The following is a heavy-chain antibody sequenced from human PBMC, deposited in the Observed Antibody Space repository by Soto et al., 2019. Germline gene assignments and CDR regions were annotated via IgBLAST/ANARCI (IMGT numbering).Heavy chain of an antibody. V-gene: IGHV4-61*01. Sequence: SETLSLTCTVSGGSVSSGSYYWSWIRQPPGKGLEWIGYIYYSGSTNYNPSLKSRVTISVDTSKNQFSLKLSSVTAADTAVYYCARDLGIAVAGTTMGLDYWGQGTLVTVSS. J-gene: IGHJ4*02. CDR2: IYYSGST. CDR3: ARDLGIAVAGTTMGLDY. D-gene: IGHD6-19*01. CDR1: GGSVSSGSYY.